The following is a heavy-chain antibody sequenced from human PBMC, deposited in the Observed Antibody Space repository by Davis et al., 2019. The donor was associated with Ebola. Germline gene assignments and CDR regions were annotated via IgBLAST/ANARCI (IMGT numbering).Heavy chain of an antibody. D-gene: IGHD3/OR15-3a*01. V-gene: IGHV3-30-3*01. CDR1: GFTFSSYV. Sequence: GESLKISCAASGFTFSSYVMHWVRQAPGKGLEWVALLSHDESNKYADSVKGRFTISRDNSKNTLYLQIDSLRPEDTAVYYCARGGRDWVPDYWGQGTLVTVSS. CDR3: ARGGRDWVPDY. CDR2: LSHDESNK. J-gene: IGHJ4*02.